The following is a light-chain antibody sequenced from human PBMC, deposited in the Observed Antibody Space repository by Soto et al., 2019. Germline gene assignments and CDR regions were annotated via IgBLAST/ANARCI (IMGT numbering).Light chain of an antibody. CDR1: QSVTNF. CDR2: DAS. V-gene: IGKV3-11*01. CDR3: QQRSNWPIT. Sequence: EIVLTQSPGTLSLSPGERATLPCRASQSVTNFLAWYQQKPGQAPRLLIYDASNRATGIPARFSGSGSGTDFTLTISSLEPEDFAVYYCQQRSNWPITFGQGTRLEIK. J-gene: IGKJ5*01.